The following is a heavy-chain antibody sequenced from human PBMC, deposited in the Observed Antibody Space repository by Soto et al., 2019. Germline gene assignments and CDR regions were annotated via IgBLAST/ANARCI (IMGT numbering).Heavy chain of an antibody. CDR3: TTGAPSYYDILTGYYIVDY. Sequence: GGSLRLSCAASGFTFSNAWMSWVRQAPGKGLEWVGRIKSKTDGGTTDYAAPVKGRFTISRDDSKNTLYLQMNSLKTEDTAVYYCTTGAPSYYDILTGYYIVDYWGQGTLVTVSS. V-gene: IGHV3-15*07. CDR2: IKSKTDGGTT. J-gene: IGHJ4*02. D-gene: IGHD3-9*01. CDR1: GFTFSNAW.